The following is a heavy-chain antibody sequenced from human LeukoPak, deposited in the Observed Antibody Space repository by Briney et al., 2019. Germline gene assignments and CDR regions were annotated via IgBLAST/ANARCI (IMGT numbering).Heavy chain of an antibody. J-gene: IGHJ2*01. CDR2: ISHNGSSK. CDR1: GFVFGDYA. V-gene: IGHV3-30-3*01. CDR3: ARGRSPDYWYFDL. Sequence: PGRSLRLSCAASGFVFGDYAMHWVRQAPGKGLEWAALISHNGSSKHYADSVRGRFTIPRDNSNTLFLEINSLRPEDTAVFYCARGRSPDYWYFDLWGRGTPVTVSS.